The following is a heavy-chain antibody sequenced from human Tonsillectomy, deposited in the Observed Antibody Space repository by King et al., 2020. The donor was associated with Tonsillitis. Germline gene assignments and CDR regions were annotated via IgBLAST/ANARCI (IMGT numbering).Heavy chain of an antibody. CDR1: GGSISNSRYY. CDR3: AREISLVRGVIRSYFDP. Sequence: QVQLQESGPGLVKPSETLSLTCTVSGGSISNSRYYWGWIRQPPGKGLEWIGNIYYSGSTYYKPSLKSRLTISVDTSKNQFSLKLSSVTAADTAVYYCAREISLVRGVIRSYFDPRGQGTLVTVSS. J-gene: IGHJ5*02. D-gene: IGHD3-10*01. V-gene: IGHV4-39*02. CDR2: IYYSGST.